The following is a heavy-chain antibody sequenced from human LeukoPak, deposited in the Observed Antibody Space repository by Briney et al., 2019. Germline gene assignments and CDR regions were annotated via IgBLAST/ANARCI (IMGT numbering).Heavy chain of an antibody. D-gene: IGHD5-18*01. CDR3: ASVRSYGVDY. CDR1: GFTFSSYA. J-gene: IGHJ4*02. V-gene: IGHV3-30*04. Sequence: PGGSLRLSCAASGFTFSSYAMHWVRQAPGKGLEWVAVISYDGSNKYYADSVKGRFTISRDNSKNTLYLQMNSLRAEDTAVYYCASVRSYGVDYWGQGTLVTVSS. CDR2: ISYDGSNK.